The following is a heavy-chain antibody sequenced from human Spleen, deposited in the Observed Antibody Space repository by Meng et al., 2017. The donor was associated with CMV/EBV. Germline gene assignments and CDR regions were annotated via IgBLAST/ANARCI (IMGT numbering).Heavy chain of an antibody. V-gene: IGHV1-2*02. D-gene: IGHD5-18*01. Sequence: QGKLVQSGAGVKKPGASVKVSCKASGYTFTSYAMHWVRQAPGQRLEWMGWINPNSGGTNYAQKFQGRVTMTRDTSISTAYMELSRLRSDDTAVYYCARVGEGYSYGLYLDYWGQGTLVTVSS. J-gene: IGHJ4*02. CDR2: INPNSGGT. CDR1: GYTFTSYA. CDR3: ARVGEGYSYGLYLDY.